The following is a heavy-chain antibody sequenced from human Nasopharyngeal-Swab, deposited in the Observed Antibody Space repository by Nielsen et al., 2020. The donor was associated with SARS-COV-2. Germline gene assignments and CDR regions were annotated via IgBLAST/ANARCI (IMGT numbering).Heavy chain of an antibody. J-gene: IGHJ4*02. CDR2: ISSSSSYI. V-gene: IGHV3-21*01. CDR1: GFTFSSYS. CDR3: ARGDLWGGYYDY. D-gene: IGHD3-3*01. Sequence: GESLKISCAVSGFTFSSYSMNWVRQAPGKGLEWVSSISSSSSYIYYADSVKGRFTISRDNAKNSLYLQMNSLRAEDTAVYYCARGDLWGGYYDYWGQGTLVTVSS.